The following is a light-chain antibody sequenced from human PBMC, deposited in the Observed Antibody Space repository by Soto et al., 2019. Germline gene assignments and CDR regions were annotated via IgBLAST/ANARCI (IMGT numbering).Light chain of an antibody. Sequence: EIMMTQSPATLSVSPGERATLSCRASQSVSNNVAWYQQKPGQAPRLLIYYASTRATGIPARFSGSGSGTEFTLNISSLQSEDFALYYCQQYNNWPPITFGQGTRLQIK. CDR2: YAS. J-gene: IGKJ5*01. V-gene: IGKV3-15*01. CDR1: QSVSNN. CDR3: QQYNNWPPIT.